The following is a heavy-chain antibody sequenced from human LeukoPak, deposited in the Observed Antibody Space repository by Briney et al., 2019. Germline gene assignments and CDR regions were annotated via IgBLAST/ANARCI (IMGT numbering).Heavy chain of an antibody. CDR1: GYTFTGYY. D-gene: IGHD3-22*01. CDR3: ARVPIPDYYDSSGYEYYFDY. CDR2: INPNSGGT. J-gene: IGHJ4*02. Sequence: GASVKVSCKTSGYTFTGYYMHWVRQAPGQGLEWMGWINPNSGGTNYAQKFQGRVTMTRDTSISTAYMELSRLRSDDTAVYYCARVPIPDYYDSSGYEYYFDYWGQGTLVTVSS. V-gene: IGHV1-2*02.